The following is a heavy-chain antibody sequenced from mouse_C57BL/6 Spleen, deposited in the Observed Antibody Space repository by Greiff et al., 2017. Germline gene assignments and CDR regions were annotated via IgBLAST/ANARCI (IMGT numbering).Heavy chain of an antibody. J-gene: IGHJ2*01. Sequence: EVMLVESGGGLVKPGGSLKLSCAASGFTFSSYAMSWVRQTPEKRLEWVATISDGGSYTYYPDNVKGRFTISRDNAKNNLYLQMSHLKSEDTAMYYCARNGYYALDYWGQGTTLTVSS. CDR1: GFTFSSYA. CDR3: ARNGYYALDY. D-gene: IGHD2-3*01. V-gene: IGHV5-4*03. CDR2: ISDGGSYT.